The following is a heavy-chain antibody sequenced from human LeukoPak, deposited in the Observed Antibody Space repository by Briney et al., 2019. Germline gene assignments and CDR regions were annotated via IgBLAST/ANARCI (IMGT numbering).Heavy chain of an antibody. J-gene: IGHJ3*02. CDR1: GFSLSSYW. CDR3: AKAATGSRNAFDI. V-gene: IGHV3-74*01. CDR2: VSSDGTST. Sequence: GGSLRLSCAASGFSLSSYWMHWVRQAPGKGLVWVSRVSSDGTSTNYADSVKGRFTISRDTAKNTLYLQMNSLRVGDTAVYSCAKAATGSRNAFDIWGQGTMVTVSS. D-gene: IGHD6-13*01.